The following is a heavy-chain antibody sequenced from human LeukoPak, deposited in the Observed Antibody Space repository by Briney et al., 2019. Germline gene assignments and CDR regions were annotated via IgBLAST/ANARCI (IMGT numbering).Heavy chain of an antibody. D-gene: IGHD3-22*01. J-gene: IGHJ6*03. V-gene: IGHV3-21*04. CDR2: ISSSSSYI. Sequence: AGGSLRLSCAASGFTFSSYSMNWVRQAPGKGLEWVSSISSSSSYIYYADSVKGRFTISRDNAKNSLYLQMNSLRAEDTALYYCARVYYDSSGYIKERAPGYYYYYMDVWGKGTTVTVSS. CDR3: ARVYYDSSGYIKERAPGYYYYYMDV. CDR1: GFTFSSYS.